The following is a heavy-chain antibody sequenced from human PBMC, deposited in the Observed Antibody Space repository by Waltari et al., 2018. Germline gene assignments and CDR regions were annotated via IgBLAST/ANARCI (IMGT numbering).Heavy chain of an antibody. J-gene: IGHJ3*02. CDR1: GYTLTELP. CDR2: FEPEDGET. V-gene: IGHV1-24*01. Sequence: QVPLVQSGAEVKKPGASVKVSCKVSGYTLTELPMHWVRQAPGKGLEWMGGFEPEDGETIYAQKIQGRVTMTEDTSTDTAYMELSSLRSEDTAVNCCATGDIKALPRAWRAFDIWGQGTMVTVSS. D-gene: IGHD2-15*01. CDR3: ATGDIKALPRAWRAFDI.